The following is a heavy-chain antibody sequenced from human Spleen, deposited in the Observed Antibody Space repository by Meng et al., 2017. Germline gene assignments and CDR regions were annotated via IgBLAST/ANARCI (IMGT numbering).Heavy chain of an antibody. V-gene: IGHV3-9*01. Sequence: SLKISCAASGFSFNDYAMHWVRQAPGKGLEWVSGITWNSRSIGYEDSVKGRFTISRDNSKNSMYLQMNRLRAEDTALYDCAKNRNSIQLWSPFDYWGQGPLVPVSS. J-gene: IGHJ4*02. D-gene: IGHD5-18*01. CDR1: GFSFNDYA. CDR3: AKNRNSIQLWSPFDY. CDR2: ITWNSRSI.